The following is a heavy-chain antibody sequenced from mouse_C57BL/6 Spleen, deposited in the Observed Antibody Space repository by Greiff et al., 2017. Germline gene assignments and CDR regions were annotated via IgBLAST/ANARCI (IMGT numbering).Heavy chain of an antibody. CDR1: GFTFSSYA. CDR3: ARDGGYGSSLYWYFDV. V-gene: IGHV5-4*01. J-gene: IGHJ1*03. D-gene: IGHD1-1*01. Sequence: EVKVVESGGGLVKPGGSLTLSCAASGFTFSSYAMSWVRQTPEKRLEWVATISDGGSYTYYPDNVKGRFTISRDTAKNNLYLQMSHLKSEDTAMYYCARDGGYGSSLYWYFDVWGTGTTVTVSS. CDR2: ISDGGSYT.